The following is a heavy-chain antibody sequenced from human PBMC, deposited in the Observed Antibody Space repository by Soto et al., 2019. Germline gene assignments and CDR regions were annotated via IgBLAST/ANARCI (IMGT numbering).Heavy chain of an antibody. CDR2: IHDSGRS. V-gene: IGHV4-59*01. CDR3: ARVGGTRGWY. J-gene: IGHJ4*02. D-gene: IGHD2-15*01. Sequence: QVQLQESGPGLVKPSETLSLTCTVSSDSITNYYWSWIRQSPGKGLEWIGYIHDSGRSNYNPSLKSRVKIAVDTYKQQFSLELNSLTTADTAVYVCARVGGTRGWYWGQGTLVTVSS. CDR1: SDSITNYY.